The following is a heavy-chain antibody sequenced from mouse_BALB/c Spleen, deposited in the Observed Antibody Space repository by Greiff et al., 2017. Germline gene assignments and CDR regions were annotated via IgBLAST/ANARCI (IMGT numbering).Heavy chain of an antibody. J-gene: IGHJ2*01. CDR1: GFTFSSFG. CDR3: ARETHLVVAFDY. Sequence: EVKLVESGGGLVQPGGSRKLSCAASGFTFSSFGMHWVRQAPEKGLEWVAYISSGSSTIYYADTVKGRFTISRDNPKNTLFLQMTSLRSEDTAMYYCARETHLVVAFDYWGQGTTLTVSS. CDR2: ISSGSSTI. V-gene: IGHV5-17*02. D-gene: IGHD1-1*01.